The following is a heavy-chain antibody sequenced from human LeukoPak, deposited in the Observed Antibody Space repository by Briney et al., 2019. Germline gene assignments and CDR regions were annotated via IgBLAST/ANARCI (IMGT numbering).Heavy chain of an antibody. CDR3: ARDGSSIIMVRGVGNWFDP. Sequence: ASVKVSCKASGYTFTSYYMHWVRQAPGQGLEWMGIINPSGGSTSYAQKFQGRVTMTRDMSTSTVYMELSSLRSEDMAVYYCARDGSSIIMVRGVGNWFDPWGQGTLVTVSS. V-gene: IGHV1-46*01. CDR2: INPSGGST. CDR1: GYTFTSYY. J-gene: IGHJ5*02. D-gene: IGHD3-10*01.